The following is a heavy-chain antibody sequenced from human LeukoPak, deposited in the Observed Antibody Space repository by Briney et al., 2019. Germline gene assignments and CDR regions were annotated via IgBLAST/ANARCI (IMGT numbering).Heavy chain of an antibody. Sequence: GGSLRLSCAASGFTFSSYAMHWVRQAPGKGLEPVAVISYDGSNKYYADSVKGRFTISRDNSKNTLYLQMNSLRAEDTAVYYCASGGIRAGYSYGLDAFDIWGQGTMVTVSS. D-gene: IGHD5-18*01. V-gene: IGHV3-30*04. CDR1: GFTFSSYA. CDR3: ASGGIRAGYSYGLDAFDI. J-gene: IGHJ3*02. CDR2: ISYDGSNK.